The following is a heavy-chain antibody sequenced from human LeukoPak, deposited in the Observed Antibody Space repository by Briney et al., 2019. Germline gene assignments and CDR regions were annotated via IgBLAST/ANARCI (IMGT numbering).Heavy chain of an antibody. CDR3: AREYTAMAYDY. V-gene: IGHV3-21*01. CDR2: ISSTSTYI. J-gene: IGHJ4*02. CDR1: GFAFSDDS. D-gene: IGHD5-18*01. Sequence: GGSLRLSCVASGFAFSDDSMNWVRQPPGKGLEWVSSISSTSTYIYYADSVEGRFTISRDNARNSLFLQMNNLRVDDSAVYYCAREYTAMAYDYWGQGNLVTVSS.